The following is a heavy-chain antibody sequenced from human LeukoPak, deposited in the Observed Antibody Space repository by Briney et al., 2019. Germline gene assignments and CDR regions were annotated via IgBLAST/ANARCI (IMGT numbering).Heavy chain of an antibody. D-gene: IGHD4-23*01. CDR1: GYSFTNYW. J-gene: IGHJ4*02. Sequence: GASLRISSQGSGYSFTNYWISWVRQMPGKGLEWLGRIDPSGSYVDSSPSFQGHVTISADKSISTAFLQWSSLKASDTAMYYCARYGGGFDYWGQGTLVTVSS. V-gene: IGHV5-10-1*01. CDR2: IDPSGSYV. CDR3: ARYGGGFDY.